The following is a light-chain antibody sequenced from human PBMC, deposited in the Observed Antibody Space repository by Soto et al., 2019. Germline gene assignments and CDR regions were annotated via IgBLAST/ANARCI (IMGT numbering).Light chain of an antibody. CDR2: GVT. Sequence: SALTQPASVSGSPGQSITISCTGTSSDVGGYNFVSWYQHHPGKAPKLIIYGVTNRPSGISNRYSGSKSGNTASLTISGLQAEDEADYYCTSYTSSITYVFGTGTKVTVL. CDR3: TSYTSSITYV. CDR1: SSDVGGYNF. J-gene: IGLJ1*01. V-gene: IGLV2-14*03.